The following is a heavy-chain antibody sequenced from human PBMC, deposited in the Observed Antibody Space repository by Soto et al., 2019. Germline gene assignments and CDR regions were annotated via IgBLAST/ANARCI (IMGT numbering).Heavy chain of an antibody. CDR1: GGSISSYY. CDR3: ARHLYYSGSGALDY. Sequence: QVQLQESGPGLVKPSETLSLTCTVSGGSISSYYWSWIRQPPGKGLEWIGYIYYSGSTNYNPSLKSRVTILVDTSKNQFSLKLSSLTAADTAVYYCARHLYYSGSGALDYWGQGTLVTVSS. D-gene: IGHD3-10*01. CDR2: IYYSGST. J-gene: IGHJ4*02. V-gene: IGHV4-59*08.